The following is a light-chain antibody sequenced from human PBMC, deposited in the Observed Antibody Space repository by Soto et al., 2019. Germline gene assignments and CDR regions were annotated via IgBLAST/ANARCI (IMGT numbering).Light chain of an antibody. Sequence: DIQMTQSPSSVSASVGDRVTITCRTSQSFSNYLAWYQHRPGKAPKLLIYSATVLQSGVPSRFSGSGSGTDFTLTISRLQPEDSATYYRQQTYTIPWTFGQGTRVEIK. CDR1: QSFSNY. CDR2: SAT. CDR3: QQTYTIPWT. V-gene: IGKV1-39*01. J-gene: IGKJ1*01.